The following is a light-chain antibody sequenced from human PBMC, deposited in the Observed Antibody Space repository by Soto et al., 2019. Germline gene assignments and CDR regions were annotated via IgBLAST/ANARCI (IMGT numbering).Light chain of an antibody. CDR2: GAS. CDR3: LHHGSSLWT. CDR1: QSVSSSY. V-gene: IGKV3-20*01. Sequence: EIVLKHSPGTLSLSQGERATLSCRASQSVSSSYLAWYQQKPGQAPRLLIYGASSRATGIPDRFSGSGSGTDFTLTISRLEPEDFAMYYCLHHGSSLWTFGQGTKVDI. J-gene: IGKJ1*01.